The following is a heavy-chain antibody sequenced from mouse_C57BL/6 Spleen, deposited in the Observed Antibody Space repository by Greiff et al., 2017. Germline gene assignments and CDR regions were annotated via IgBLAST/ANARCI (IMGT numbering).Heavy chain of an antibody. CDR2: IDPESGGT. J-gene: IGHJ2*01. CDR1: GYTFTDYE. D-gene: IGHD2-5*01. Sequence: QVQLQQSGAELVRPGASVTLSCKASGYTFTDYEMHWVKQTPVHGLEWIGAIDPESGGTAYNQKFKGKAILTADKSSSTAYMERRSLTSEDSAVYYCTRRGHYSNSYFDYWGQGTTLTVSS. CDR3: TRRGHYSNSYFDY. V-gene: IGHV1-15*01.